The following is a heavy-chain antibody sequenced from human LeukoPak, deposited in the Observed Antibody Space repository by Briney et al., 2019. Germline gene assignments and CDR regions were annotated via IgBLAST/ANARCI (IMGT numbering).Heavy chain of an antibody. J-gene: IGHJ1*01. CDR2: ITPLFGTA. CDR3: ARDSSDIRSLTAH. V-gene: IGHV1-69*13. D-gene: IGHD2-15*01. Sequence: SVKVSCKASGGTFSKYTISWVRQRPGQGLEWMGGITPLFGTANYAQKFQGRVTITADESASTAYMELSSLRSEDTAVYYCARDSSDIRSLTAHWGQGTLVTVSS. CDR1: GGTFSKYT.